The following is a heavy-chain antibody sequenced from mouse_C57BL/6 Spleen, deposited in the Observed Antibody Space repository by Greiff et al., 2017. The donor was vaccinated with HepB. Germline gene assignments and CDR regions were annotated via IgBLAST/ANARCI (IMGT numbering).Heavy chain of an antibody. Sequence: VKLMESGAELVRPGASVKLSCKASGYTFTDYYINWVKQRPGQGLEWIARIYPGSGNTYYNEKFKGKATLTAEKSSSTAYMQLSSLTSEDSAVYFCARGTTGGFAYWGQGTLVTVSA. V-gene: IGHV1-76*01. CDR1: GYTFTDYY. D-gene: IGHD1-1*01. CDR2: IYPGSGNT. CDR3: ARGTTGGFAY. J-gene: IGHJ3*01.